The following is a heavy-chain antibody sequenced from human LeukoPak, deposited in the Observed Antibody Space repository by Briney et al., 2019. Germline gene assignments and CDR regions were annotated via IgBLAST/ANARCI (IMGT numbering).Heavy chain of an antibody. CDR3: ARGPHYAIFGVVKPSGAFDI. Sequence: PSETLSLTCTVSGGSISSGSYYWSWIRQPAGKGLEWIGRIYTSGSTNYNRSLKSRVTISVDTSKNQFSLKLSSVTAADTAVYYCARGPHYAIFGVVKPSGAFDIWGQGTMVTVSS. D-gene: IGHD3-3*01. CDR1: GGSISSGSYY. J-gene: IGHJ3*02. V-gene: IGHV4-61*02. CDR2: IYTSGST.